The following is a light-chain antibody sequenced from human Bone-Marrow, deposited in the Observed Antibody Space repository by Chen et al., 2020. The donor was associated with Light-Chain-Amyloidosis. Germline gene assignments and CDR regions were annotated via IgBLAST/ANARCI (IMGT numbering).Light chain of an antibody. CDR3: QSADSSGTYEVI. CDR2: RDT. J-gene: IGLJ2*01. Sequence: SYALTHPPSVSVSPGQTSRITCSGDDLPTKYAYWYQQKPGPAPVLVIHRDTERPSGISERFSGSSSGTTATLTISGVQAEDEADYHCQSADSSGTYEVIFGGGTKLTVL. V-gene: IGLV3-25*03. CDR1: DLPTKY.